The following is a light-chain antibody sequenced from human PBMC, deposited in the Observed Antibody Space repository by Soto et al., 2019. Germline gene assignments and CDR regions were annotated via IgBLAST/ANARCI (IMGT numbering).Light chain of an antibody. CDR3: QQYDNLPLT. Sequence: DIQMTQSPSSLSASVGDRVTISCQASQDISKYLNWYHQKPGKAPKLLIRDASNLETGVPSRFSGSGSGTDFTFTISSLQPEDIATYYCQQYDNLPLTFGGGTKVEI. J-gene: IGKJ4*01. V-gene: IGKV1-33*01. CDR1: QDISKY. CDR2: DAS.